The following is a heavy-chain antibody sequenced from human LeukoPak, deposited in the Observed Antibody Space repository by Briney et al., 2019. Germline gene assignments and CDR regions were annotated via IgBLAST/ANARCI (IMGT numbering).Heavy chain of an antibody. Sequence: SETLSPTCTVSGGSIGTFYWSWIRQSPGKGLEWIGYIYVTGTRYNPYLQSRVTISVDRSRNQFFLKLSSVTAADTAVYYCARHIGGGIEDMDVWGKGTKVIVSS. J-gene: IGHJ6*03. CDR2: IYVTGT. D-gene: IGHD3-16*02. V-gene: IGHV4-59*08. CDR3: ARHIGGGIEDMDV. CDR1: GGSIGTFY.